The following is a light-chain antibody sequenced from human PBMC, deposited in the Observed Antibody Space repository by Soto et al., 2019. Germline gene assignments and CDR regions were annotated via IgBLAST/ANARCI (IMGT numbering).Light chain of an antibody. Sequence: SYELTQPPSVSVSPGQTASITCSGDKLGDKYACWYQQKPGQSPVLVIYQDDKRPSGIPERFSGSNSGNTATLTISGTHGLDEADYYCQVWDSSGVVFGGGTQLTGL. V-gene: IGLV3-1*01. CDR3: QVWDSSGVV. CDR1: KLGDKY. J-gene: IGLJ2*01. CDR2: QDD.